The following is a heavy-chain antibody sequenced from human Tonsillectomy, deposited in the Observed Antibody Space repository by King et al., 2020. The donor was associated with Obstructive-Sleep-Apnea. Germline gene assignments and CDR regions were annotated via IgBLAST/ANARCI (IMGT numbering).Heavy chain of an antibody. V-gene: IGHV3-48*04. CDR1: GFIFSSYS. CDR2: ISRDTTTI. CDR3: TSTFFGVIMQSERFKNYYGMDV. D-gene: IGHD3-3*01. J-gene: IGHJ6*02. Sequence: VQLVESGGGLVQPGGSLRLSCAASGFIFSSYSMNWVRQAPGKGLEWVSYISRDTTTIYYADSVKGRFTISRDNTKNSLYLQMSSLRAEDTAVYYCTSTFFGVIMQSERFKNYYGMDVWGQGTTVTVSS.